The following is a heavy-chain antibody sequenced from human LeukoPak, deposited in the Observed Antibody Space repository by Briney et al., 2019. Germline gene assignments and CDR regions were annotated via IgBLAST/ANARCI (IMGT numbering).Heavy chain of an antibody. Sequence: PGRSLRLSCAASGFTFSSYAMSWVRQAPGKGLEWVSAISGSGGSTYSEASGKGRFTISRDNSQNTLYLQMNSLRAEDTAVYYCAKDLSYSDSSGYIDYWGQGTLVTVSS. CDR3: AKDLSYSDSSGYIDY. CDR2: ISGSGGST. D-gene: IGHD3-22*01. J-gene: IGHJ4*02. V-gene: IGHV3-23*01. CDR1: GFTFSSYA.